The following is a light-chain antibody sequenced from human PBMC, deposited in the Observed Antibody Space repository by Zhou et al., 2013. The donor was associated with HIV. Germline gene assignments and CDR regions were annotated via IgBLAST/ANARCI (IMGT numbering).Light chain of an antibody. Sequence: EIVLTQSPGTLSLSPGERATLSCRASQSVISNYLAWYQQKPGQAPRLLIYGASSRAPGIPDRFSGSGSGTDFTLTISRLEPEDFAVYYCQQYGTSPWTFGQGTKVEIK. CDR2: GAS. CDR1: QSVISNY. CDR3: QQYGTSPWT. V-gene: IGKV3-20*01. J-gene: IGKJ1*01.